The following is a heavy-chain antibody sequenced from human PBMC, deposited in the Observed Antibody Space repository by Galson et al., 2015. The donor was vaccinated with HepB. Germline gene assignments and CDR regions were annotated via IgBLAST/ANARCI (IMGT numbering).Heavy chain of an antibody. CDR2: ISYDGSNK. D-gene: IGHD6-13*01. V-gene: IGHV3-30*04. CDR3: ARHYPPSSNYYYYGMDV. J-gene: IGHJ6*02. CDR1: GFTFSSYA. Sequence: SLRLSCAASGFTFSSYAMHWVRQAPGKGLEWVAVISYDGSNKYYADSVKGRFTISRDNSKNTLYLQMNSLRAEDTAVYYCARHYPPSSNYYYYGMDVWGQETTVTVSS.